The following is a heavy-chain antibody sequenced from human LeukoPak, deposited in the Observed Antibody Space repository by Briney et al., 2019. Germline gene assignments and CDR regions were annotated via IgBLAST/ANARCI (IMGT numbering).Heavy chain of an antibody. J-gene: IGHJ5*02. CDR2: IIPIFGTA. V-gene: IGHV1-69*13. D-gene: IGHD2-2*01. CDR3: ASQSLEGCSSTSCPNWFDP. Sequence: SVKVSCKASGGTFSSYAISWVRQAPGQGLEWMGGIIPIFGTANYAQKFQGRVTITADESTSTAYMELSSLRSEDTAVYYCASQSLEGCSSTSCPNWFDPWGQGTLVTVSS. CDR1: GGTFSSYA.